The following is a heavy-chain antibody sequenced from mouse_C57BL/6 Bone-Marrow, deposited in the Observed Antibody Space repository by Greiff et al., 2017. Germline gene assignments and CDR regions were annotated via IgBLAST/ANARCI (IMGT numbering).Heavy chain of an antibody. CDR1: GFTFSSYA. V-gene: IGHV5-4*01. Sequence: EVHLVESGGGLVKPGGSLKLSCAASGFTFSSYAMSWVRQTPEKRLEWVATISDGGSYTYYPDNVKGRFTISRDNAKNNLYLQMSHLKSEDTAMYYCARDRTGTDYWGQGTTLTVSS. D-gene: IGHD4-1*01. CDR2: ISDGGSYT. J-gene: IGHJ2*01. CDR3: ARDRTGTDY.